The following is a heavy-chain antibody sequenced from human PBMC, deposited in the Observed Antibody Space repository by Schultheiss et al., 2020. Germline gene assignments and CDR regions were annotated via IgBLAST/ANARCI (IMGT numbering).Heavy chain of an antibody. Sequence: ASVKVSCKASGDTFSSYAISWVRQAPGQGLEWMGWISAYSGDVYYARNFQGRVTMTTDTSTSTGHMDLRSLRSDDTAVYYCARSRMVRGSYPYGMDVWGQGTTVTVSS. CDR1: GDTFSSYA. V-gene: IGHV1-18*01. CDR3: ARSRMVRGSYPYGMDV. D-gene: IGHD3-10*01. CDR2: ISAYSGDV. J-gene: IGHJ6*02.